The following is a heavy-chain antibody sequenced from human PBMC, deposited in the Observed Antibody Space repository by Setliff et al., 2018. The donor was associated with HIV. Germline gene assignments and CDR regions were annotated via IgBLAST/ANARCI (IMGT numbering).Heavy chain of an antibody. J-gene: IGHJ4*02. V-gene: IGHV3-7*01. CDR2: IKGDGSET. CDR3: ARPFDQ. Sequence: GGSLRLSCESSGFTFNNYWMSWVRQAPGKRPEWVANIKGDGSETYYVDFVKGRFTISRDNAKNSLYLQMNSLRVEDTAVYYCARPFDQWGQGALVTVS. CDR1: GFTFNNYW.